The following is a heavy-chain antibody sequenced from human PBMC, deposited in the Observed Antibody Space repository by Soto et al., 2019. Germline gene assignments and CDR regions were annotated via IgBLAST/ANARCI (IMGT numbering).Heavy chain of an antibody. CDR3: ARVRSNYGADAFDI. Sequence: QVQLQESGPGLVKPSQTLSLTCTVSGGSISSGDYSWNWIRQPPGKGLEWIGYIYYSGSTYYNPSLKSRLTISLDTSKNQFSLKLSSVTAADTAVYFCARVRSNYGADAFDIWGQGTMVTVSS. CDR1: GGSISSGDYS. D-gene: IGHD5-18*01. J-gene: IGHJ3*02. V-gene: IGHV4-30-4*01. CDR2: IYYSGST.